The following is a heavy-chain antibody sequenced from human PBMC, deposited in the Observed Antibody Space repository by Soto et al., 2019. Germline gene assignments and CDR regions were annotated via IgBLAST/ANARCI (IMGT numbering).Heavy chain of an antibody. CDR2: INSDGSST. Sequence: GGSLRLSCAASGFTFSSYWMHWVRQAPGKGLVWVSRINSDGSSTSYADSVKGRFTISRDNAKNTLYLQMNSLRAEDTAVYYCADIGGYDSVGGTYWGQGALVTVSS. CDR1: GFTFSSYW. CDR3: ADIGGYDSVGGTY. D-gene: IGHD3-16*01. V-gene: IGHV3-74*01. J-gene: IGHJ4*02.